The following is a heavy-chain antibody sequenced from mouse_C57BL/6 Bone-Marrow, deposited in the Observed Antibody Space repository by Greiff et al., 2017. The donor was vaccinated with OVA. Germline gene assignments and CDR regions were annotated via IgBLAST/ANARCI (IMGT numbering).Heavy chain of an antibody. CDR2: IYPSDSET. D-gene: IGHD2-5*01. CDR3: ARPYYSNNVMDY. Sequence: QVQLQQPGAELVRPGSSVKLSCKASGYTFTSYWMAWVKQRPGQGLEWIGNIYPSDSETHYNQKFKDKATLTVDKSSSTAYMQLSSLTSEDSAVYYCARPYYSNNVMDYWGQGTSVTVSS. J-gene: IGHJ4*01. CDR1: GYTFTSYW. V-gene: IGHV1-61*01.